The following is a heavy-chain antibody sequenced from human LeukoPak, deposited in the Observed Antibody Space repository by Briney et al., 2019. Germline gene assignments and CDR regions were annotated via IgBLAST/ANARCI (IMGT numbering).Heavy chain of an antibody. CDR2: INPSGGIT. Sequence: ASVKVSCKASGYTFTSYYIHWARQAPGQGLEWMGIINPSGGITTYAQKFHRRVTMTRDKSTSTVSMELRRLTSEDTAVYYCARDGKTAAGNNFDYWGQGTLVTVSS. V-gene: IGHV1-46*01. D-gene: IGHD2-2*01. CDR3: ARDGKTAAGNNFDY. J-gene: IGHJ4*02. CDR1: GYTFTSYY.